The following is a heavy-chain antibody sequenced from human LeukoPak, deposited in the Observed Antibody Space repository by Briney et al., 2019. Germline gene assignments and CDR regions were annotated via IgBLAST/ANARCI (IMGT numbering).Heavy chain of an antibody. V-gene: IGHV3-7*01. CDR3: ARDVILDY. D-gene: IGHD2/OR15-2a*01. CDR1: GGSIRSSYYY. Sequence: PSETLSLTCTVSGGSIRSSYYYWGWVRQAPGKGLEWVANIKQDGSEKYYVDSVKGRFTISRDNAKNSLYLQMNSLRAEDTAVYYCARDVILDYWGQGTLVTVSS. J-gene: IGHJ4*02. CDR2: IKQDGSEK.